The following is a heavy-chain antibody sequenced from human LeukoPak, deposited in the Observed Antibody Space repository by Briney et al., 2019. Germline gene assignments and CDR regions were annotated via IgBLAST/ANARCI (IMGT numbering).Heavy chain of an antibody. V-gene: IGHV3-23*01. Sequence: GGSLRLSCAASGFTFNNYAMSWVRQAPGKGLEWVSGISVSGGSTYYADSMKGRFTISRDNSKNTLYLLMSSLRVEDTGVYYCASGDCSSASCMGYWGQGTLVTVSS. CDR2: ISVSGGST. D-gene: IGHD2-2*01. J-gene: IGHJ4*02. CDR3: ASGDCSSASCMGY. CDR1: GFTFNNYA.